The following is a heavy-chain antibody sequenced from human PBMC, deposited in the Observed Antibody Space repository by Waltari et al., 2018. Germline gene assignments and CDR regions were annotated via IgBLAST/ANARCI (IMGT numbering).Heavy chain of an antibody. V-gene: IGHV3-48*01. CDR2: ISSSSRTI. J-gene: IGHJ4*02. D-gene: IGHD6-6*01. CDR1: GLTFSSYT. Sequence: EVQLVESGGGLVQPGGCLRPSCAASGLTFSSYTMNWVRQAPGKGLEWVSYISSSSRTIYYADSVKGRFTISRDNAKNSRYLQMNSLRAEDTAVYYCAGGTVAARPAHYYFDYWGQGTLVTVSS. CDR3: AGGTVAARPAHYYFDY.